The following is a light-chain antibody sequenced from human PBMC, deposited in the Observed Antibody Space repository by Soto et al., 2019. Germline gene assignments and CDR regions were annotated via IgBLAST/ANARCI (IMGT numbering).Light chain of an antibody. Sequence: QSVLTQPASVSGSPEQSITISCTGTSSDVGGYNYVSWYQQHPGKAPKFMIYDVSSRPSGVSNRFSDSKSGNTASLTISGLQAEDEADYYCCSYTTSNTRQIVFGTGTKVTVL. V-gene: IGLV2-14*03. J-gene: IGLJ1*01. CDR3: CSYTTSNTRQIV. CDR2: DVS. CDR1: SSDVGGYNY.